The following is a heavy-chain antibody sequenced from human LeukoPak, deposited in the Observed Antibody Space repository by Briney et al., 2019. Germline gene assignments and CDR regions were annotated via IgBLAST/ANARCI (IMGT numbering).Heavy chain of an antibody. CDR3: ARGSARWFDP. Sequence: PGGSLRLSCAASGFTFTTYTMSWIRQAAGKGLEWVSYISSTSSHTNYADSVKGRFTISRDNAKKSLYLQMNSLRAEDTAVYYCARGSARWFDPWGQGTLVTVSS. V-gene: IGHV3-11*05. CDR1: GFTFTTYT. J-gene: IGHJ5*02. CDR2: ISSTSSHT.